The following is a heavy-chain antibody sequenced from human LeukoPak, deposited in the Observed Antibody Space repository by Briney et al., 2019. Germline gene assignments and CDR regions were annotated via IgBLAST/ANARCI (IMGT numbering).Heavy chain of an antibody. CDR1: GGTISSGSYN. CDR3: ARIPYYYSYMDV. Sequence: SQTLSLTCTASGGTISSGSYNWGWIRQPAGKGLEWIGLIYTSGSTNYNPSLKSRVTMSVDTSKNQFSLKLSSVTAADTAVYYCARIPYYYSYMDVWGKGTTVTVSS. V-gene: IGHV4-61*02. CDR2: IYTSGST. J-gene: IGHJ6*03.